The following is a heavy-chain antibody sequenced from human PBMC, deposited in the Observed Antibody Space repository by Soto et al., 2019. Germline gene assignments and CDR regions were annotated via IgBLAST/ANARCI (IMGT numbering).Heavy chain of an antibody. D-gene: IGHD5-18*01. CDR3: AKDLGAGYSYLEY. V-gene: IGHV3-30*18. CDR2: ISYDGTKK. J-gene: IGHJ4*02. Sequence: QVQLVESGGGVVQPGRSLRLSCAASGFTFSGYGMHWVRQAPGKGLEWVAVISYDGTKKYYADSMKGRLTISRDDSKNTLYLQMNSLRPEDTAVYYCAKDLGAGYSYLEYWGQGTLVTVSS. CDR1: GFTFSGYG.